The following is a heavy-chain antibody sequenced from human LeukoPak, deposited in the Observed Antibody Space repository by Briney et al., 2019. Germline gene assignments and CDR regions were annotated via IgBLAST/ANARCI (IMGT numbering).Heavy chain of an antibody. CDR2: VNPNSGGT. D-gene: IGHD2-15*01. Sequence: ASVTVSFTASGYTFTIYAMNWVRQAPGQGLEWMGWVNPNSGGTNYAQKFQGWVTMTRDTSISTAYMELSRLRSDDTAVYYCARAQEKGYCSGGSCYDYWGQGTLVTVSS. J-gene: IGHJ4*02. CDR3: ARAQEKGYCSGGSCYDY. V-gene: IGHV1-2*04. CDR1: GYTFTIYA.